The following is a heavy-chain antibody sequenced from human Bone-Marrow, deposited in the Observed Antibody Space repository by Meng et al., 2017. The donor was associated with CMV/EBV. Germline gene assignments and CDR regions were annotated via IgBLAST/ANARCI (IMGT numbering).Heavy chain of an antibody. V-gene: IGHV4-34*01. J-gene: IGHJ4*02. CDR1: GGSFSGYH. Sequence: SETLSLTCAGYGGSFSGYHWSWIRQPPGKGLEWIGEVYHSGGTNYDPSLKRRVTISLDMSKNHFSLKLSSVTAADTGVYYCASQNFWSGDSYWDQGMLATVSS. D-gene: IGHD3-3*01. CDR2: VYHSGGT. CDR3: ASQNFWSGDSY.